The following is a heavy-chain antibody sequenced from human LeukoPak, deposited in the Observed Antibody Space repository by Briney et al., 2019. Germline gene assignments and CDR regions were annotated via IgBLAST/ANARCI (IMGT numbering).Heavy chain of an antibody. J-gene: IGHJ4*02. D-gene: IGHD6-13*01. CDR1: GLTFSSYA. CDR2: ISGNGGGT. CDR3: AKSFGYSRSWFGN. Sequence: GGSLRLSCAASGLTFSSYAMSWVRQAPGKGLEWVSGISGNGGGTYYADSVKGRFTISRDNSKNTLYLQMNSLRVGDTAVYYCAKSFGYSRSWFGNWGQGTLVTVSS. V-gene: IGHV3-23*01.